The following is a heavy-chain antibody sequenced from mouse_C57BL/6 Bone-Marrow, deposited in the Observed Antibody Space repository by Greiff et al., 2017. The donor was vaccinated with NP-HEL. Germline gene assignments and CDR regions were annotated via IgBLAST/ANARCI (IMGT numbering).Heavy chain of an antibody. CDR1: GFSLSTSNMG. Sequence: QVTLKESGPGILQPSQTLSLTCSFSGFSLSTSNMGIGWIRQPSGKGLEWLAHIWWNDDKYYNPSLKSRLTISKDTSNNQVFRKSTSVDTADTATYYCAQIGPSSYYDGRGAWFAYWGQGTLVTVSA. J-gene: IGHJ3*01. D-gene: IGHD1-1*01. CDR3: AQIGPSSYYDGRGAWFAY. CDR2: IWWNDDK. V-gene: IGHV8-5*01.